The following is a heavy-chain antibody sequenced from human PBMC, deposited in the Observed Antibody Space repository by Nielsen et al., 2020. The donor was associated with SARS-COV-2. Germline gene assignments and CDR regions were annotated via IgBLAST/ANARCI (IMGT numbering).Heavy chain of an antibody. D-gene: IGHD3-10*01. Sequence: VRQAPGKGLEWVSVIYSGGSTYYADSVKGRFTISRDNSKNTLYLQMNSLRAEDTAVYYCARDGIGFGTTLDVWGKGTTVTVSS. J-gene: IGHJ6*04. CDR3: ARDGIGFGTTLDV. V-gene: IGHV3-66*01. CDR2: IYSGGST.